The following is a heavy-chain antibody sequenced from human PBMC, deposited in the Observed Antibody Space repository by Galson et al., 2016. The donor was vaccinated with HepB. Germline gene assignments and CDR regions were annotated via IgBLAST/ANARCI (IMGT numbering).Heavy chain of an antibody. CDR3: ATLHCSRYSCYYFDH. D-gene: IGHD2-2*01. CDR1: GFSFTDYW. CDR2: IYPADSDT. J-gene: IGHJ4*02. Sequence: QSGAEVTKPGESLNISCKASGFSFTDYWIGWVRQMPGKGLEWMGIIYPADSDTRYSPSFQGQVTISADKSISTAFLQWSSLKASDTAMYYCATLHCSRYSCYYFDHWGQGNLVTVSS. V-gene: IGHV5-51*01.